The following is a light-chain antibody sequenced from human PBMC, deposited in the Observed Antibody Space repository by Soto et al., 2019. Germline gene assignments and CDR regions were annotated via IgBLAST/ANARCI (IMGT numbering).Light chain of an antibody. J-gene: IGKJ1*01. CDR2: DAS. Sequence: ERATLSCGASQDVRSSYLAXYXXKXGXXXRXXXYDASTRDTGIPDRFSGSGSGTDFTLTISRLEPEDFAVYYCQQYGTSLWTFGQGTKVDIK. CDR1: QDVRSSY. V-gene: IGKV3D-20*01. CDR3: QQYGTSLWT.